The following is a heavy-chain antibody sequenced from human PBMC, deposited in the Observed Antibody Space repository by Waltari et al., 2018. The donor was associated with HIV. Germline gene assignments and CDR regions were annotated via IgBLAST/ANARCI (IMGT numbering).Heavy chain of an antibody. J-gene: IGHJ6*02. CDR2: SSCGGTK. CDR3: AKAVGDTSGRYWGGDV. Sequence: EVQLVESGGGLVQPGGSLRLSCAGSGFTFSNYEMTWVRQAPGKGLEWISYSSCGGTKDYADSVKGRFIISRDNAKNSLYLQMNSLRAEDTACYYGAKAVGDTSGRYWGGDVWGQGTTVTVSS. CDR1: GFTFSNYE. D-gene: IGHD6-19*01. V-gene: IGHV3-48*03.